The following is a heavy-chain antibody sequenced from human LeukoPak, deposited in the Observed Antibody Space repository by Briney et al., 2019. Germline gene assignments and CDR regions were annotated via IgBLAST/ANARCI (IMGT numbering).Heavy chain of an antibody. V-gene: IGHV3-33*01. CDR1: GFDLSNYG. CDR3: ARGTGAKRYYFDP. D-gene: IGHD1-26*01. CDR2: IWYDGSNR. Sequence: GGSLRLSCAVSGFDLSNYGMHWVRQAPGKGLEWVTVIWYDGSNRYYADSVKGRITISRDTSENTVSLQINNVRVDDTAIYYCARGTGAKRYYFDPWGQGILVTVSS. J-gene: IGHJ5*02.